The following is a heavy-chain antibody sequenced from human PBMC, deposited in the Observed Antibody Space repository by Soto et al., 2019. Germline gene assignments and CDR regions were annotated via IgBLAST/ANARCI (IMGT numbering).Heavy chain of an antibody. V-gene: IGHV4-30-2*01. CDR2: IYHSGST. J-gene: IGHJ4*02. Sequence: LQLQESGSGLVKPSQTLSLTCAVSGGSISSGGSSCTWIRQPPGKGLEWIGYIYHSGSTYYNPSLKSRVNISVDRAKNQFSLKLNSVTAADTAVYYCASGAVVNFDSWGQGTQVTGSS. D-gene: IGHD3-22*01. CDR3: ASGAVVNFDS. CDR1: GGSISSGGSS.